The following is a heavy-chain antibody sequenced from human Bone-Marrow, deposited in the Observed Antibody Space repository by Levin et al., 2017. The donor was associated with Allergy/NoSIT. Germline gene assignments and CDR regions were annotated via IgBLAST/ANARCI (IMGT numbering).Heavy chain of an antibody. D-gene: IGHD1-7*01. CDR1: GFTFSSYA. V-gene: IGHV3-30-3*01. CDR2: ISYDGSNK. Sequence: GESLKISCAASGFTFSSYAMHWVRQAPGKGLEWVAVISYDGSNKYYADSVKGRFTISRDNSKNTLYLQMNSLRAEDTAVYYCAREEYNWNYTPGAFDIWGQGTMVTVSS. J-gene: IGHJ3*02. CDR3: AREEYNWNYTPGAFDI.